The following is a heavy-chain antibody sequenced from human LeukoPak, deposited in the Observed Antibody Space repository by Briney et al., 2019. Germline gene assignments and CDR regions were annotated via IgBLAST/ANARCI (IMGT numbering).Heavy chain of an antibody. V-gene: IGHV5-51*01. Sequence: GESLKISCKGSGYIFTNYWIGWVRQMPGKGLEWMGIIYPGDSDSRYSPSFQGQVTISVDKSISTAYLQWSSLKASDTAMYYCARHELENWFDPWGQGTLVTVPS. CDR3: ARHELENWFDP. D-gene: IGHD1-7*01. J-gene: IGHJ5*02. CDR2: IYPGDSDS. CDR1: GYIFTNYW.